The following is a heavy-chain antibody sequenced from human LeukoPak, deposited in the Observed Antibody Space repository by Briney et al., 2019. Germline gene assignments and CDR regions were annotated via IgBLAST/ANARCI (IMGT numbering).Heavy chain of an antibody. Sequence: GGSLRLSCAASGFTFSSYSMNWVRQAPGKGLEWVAVISYDGSNKYYADSVKGRFTISRDNSKNTLYLQMNSLRAEDTALYYCARDGLLGYFDYWGQGTLVTVSS. CDR2: ISYDGSNK. CDR3: ARDGLLGYFDY. V-gene: IGHV3-30*03. J-gene: IGHJ4*02. CDR1: GFTFSSYS.